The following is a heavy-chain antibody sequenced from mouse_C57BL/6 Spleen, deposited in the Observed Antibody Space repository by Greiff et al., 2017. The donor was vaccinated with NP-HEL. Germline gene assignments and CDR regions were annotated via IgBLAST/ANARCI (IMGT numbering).Heavy chain of an antibody. V-gene: IGHV5-6*01. CDR2: ISSGGSYT. J-gene: IGHJ2*01. CDR3: ARIVTIYFDY. Sequence: EVKLMESGGDLVKPGGSLKLSCAASGFTFSSYGMSWVRQTPDKRLEWVATISSGGSYTYYPDSVKGRFTISRDNAKNTLYLQMSSLKSEDTAMYYCARIVTIYFDYWGQGTTLTVSS. CDR1: GFTFSSYG. D-gene: IGHD2-5*01.